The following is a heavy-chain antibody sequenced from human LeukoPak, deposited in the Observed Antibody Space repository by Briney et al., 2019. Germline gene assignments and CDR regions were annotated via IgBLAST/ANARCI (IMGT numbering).Heavy chain of an antibody. CDR1: GGSLSNSRSF. J-gene: IGHJ4*02. CDR3: ARHLLMRSNFDY. Sequence: SETLSLTCTVSGGSLSNSRSFWGWIRQPPGKGLEWIGTIYYVGSTYYNPSLKSRVTISVDTSKNQFSLKFNSVTAADAAVYYCARHLLMRSNFDYWGQGTLVAVSS. CDR2: IYYVGST. D-gene: IGHD2-8*01. V-gene: IGHV4-39*01.